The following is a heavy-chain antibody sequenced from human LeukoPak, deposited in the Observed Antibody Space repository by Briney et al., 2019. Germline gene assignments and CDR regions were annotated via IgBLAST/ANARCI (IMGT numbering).Heavy chain of an antibody. V-gene: IGHV3-21*06. CDR1: GFTFSSIS. Sequence: GGSLRLSCEGSGFTFSSISMNWVRQAPGEGLEWVSSISPNRDTIYHADSVKGRFTTSRDNAKSLLYLEMNSLRVEDTAVYYCTRDLPVPSLVRGIIIYGLIDYWGQGTLVTVSS. CDR3: TRDLPVPSLVRGIIIYGLIDY. J-gene: IGHJ4*02. CDR2: ISPNRDTI. D-gene: IGHD3-10*01.